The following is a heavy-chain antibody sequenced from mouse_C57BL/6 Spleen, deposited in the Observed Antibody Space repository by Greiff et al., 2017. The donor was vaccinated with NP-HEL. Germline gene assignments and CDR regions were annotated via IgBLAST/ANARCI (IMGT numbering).Heavy chain of an antibody. J-gene: IGHJ1*03. V-gene: IGHV1-80*01. Sequence: QVQLKQSGAELVKPGASVKISCKASGYAFSSYWMNWVKQRPGKGLEWIGQIYPGDGDTNYNGKFKGKATLTADKSSSTAYMQLSSLTSEDSAVYFGARGVTTVVARGYFDVWGTGTTVTVSS. CDR3: ARGVTTVVARGYFDV. CDR2: IYPGDGDT. CDR1: GYAFSSYW. D-gene: IGHD1-1*01.